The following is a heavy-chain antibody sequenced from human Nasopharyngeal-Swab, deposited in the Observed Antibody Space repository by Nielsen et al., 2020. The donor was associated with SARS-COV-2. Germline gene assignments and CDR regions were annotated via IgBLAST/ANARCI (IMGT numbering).Heavy chain of an antibody. J-gene: IGHJ4*02. D-gene: IGHD2-2*01. CDR3: AKDGSSTSSGIKIDY. CDR2: ISSSSSTI. Sequence: VRQAPGKGLEWVSYISSSSSTIYYADSVKGRFTISRDNAKNSLYLQMNSLRDEDTAVYYCAKDGSSTSSGIKIDYWGQGTLVTVSS. V-gene: IGHV3-48*02.